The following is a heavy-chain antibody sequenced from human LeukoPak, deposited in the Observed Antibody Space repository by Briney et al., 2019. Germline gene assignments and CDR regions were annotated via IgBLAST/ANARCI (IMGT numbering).Heavy chain of an antibody. J-gene: IGHJ4*02. V-gene: IGHV3-33*01. D-gene: IGHD4-17*01. CDR3: ARDPCKYGDLYYFDY. CDR2: IWYDGSNK. Sequence: GGSLRLSCAASGFTFSSYGMHWVRQAPGKGLEWVAVIWYDGSNKYYADSVKGRFTISRDNSKNTLYLQMSSLRAEDSAVYYCARDPCKYGDLYYFDYWGQGTLVTVSS. CDR1: GFTFSSYG.